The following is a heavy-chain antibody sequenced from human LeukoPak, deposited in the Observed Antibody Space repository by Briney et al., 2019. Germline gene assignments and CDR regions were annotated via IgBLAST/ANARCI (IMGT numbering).Heavy chain of an antibody. D-gene: IGHD6-19*01. CDR3: ARVGAVAGTGWFDP. J-gene: IGHJ5*02. V-gene: IGHV3-74*01. Sequence: GRSLRLSCAASGFTFSSYWMHWVRQAPGKGLVCVSRINTDGSSTSYADSVKGRFTISRDNAKNTLYLQMNSLRAEDTAVYYCARVGAVAGTGWFDPWGQGTLVTVSS. CDR1: GFTFSSYW. CDR2: INTDGSST.